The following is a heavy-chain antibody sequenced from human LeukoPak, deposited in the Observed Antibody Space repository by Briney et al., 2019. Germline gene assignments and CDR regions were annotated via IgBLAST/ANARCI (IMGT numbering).Heavy chain of an antibody. D-gene: IGHD3-22*01. CDR3: ARSEWYYDSSGYSFDY. CDR2: NNPNSGGT. Sequence: ASVKVSRKASGYTFTGYYMHWVRQAPGQGLEWMGWNNPNSGGTNYAQKFQGRVTMTRDTSISTAYMELSRLRSDDTAVYYCARSEWYYDSSGYSFDYWGQGTLVTVSS. CDR1: GYTFTGYY. V-gene: IGHV1-2*02. J-gene: IGHJ4*02.